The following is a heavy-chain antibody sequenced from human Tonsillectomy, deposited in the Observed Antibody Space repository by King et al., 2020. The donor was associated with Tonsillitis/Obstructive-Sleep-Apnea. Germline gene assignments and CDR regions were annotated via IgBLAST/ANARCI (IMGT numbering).Heavy chain of an antibody. CDR2: ISAYNGNT. V-gene: IGHV1-18*01. CDR1: GYTFTSYG. Sequence: VQLVESGAEVKKPGASVKVSCKASGYTFTSYGISWVRQAPGQGLEWMGWISAYNGNTNYAQKLQGRVTMTTDTSTSTAYMELRSLRSDDTVVYYCARDDCCSGGNFGYYYYMDVWGKGTTVTVSS. D-gene: IGHD2-15*01. CDR3: ARDDCCSGGNFGYYYYMDV. J-gene: IGHJ6*03.